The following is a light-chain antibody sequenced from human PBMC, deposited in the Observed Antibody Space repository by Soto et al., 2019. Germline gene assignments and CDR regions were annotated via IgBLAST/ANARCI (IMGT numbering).Light chain of an antibody. CDR2: GAS. J-gene: IGKJ3*01. Sequence: EIVLTQSPGTLSLSPGERATLSCRASQSVSSSYLAWYQQKPGQAPRLLIYGASSRATGIPDRFSGSGSGTDFTLTISRLEPEGFAVYYCQQYGAGFTFGPGTKVDIK. CDR1: QSVSSSY. CDR3: QQYGAGFT. V-gene: IGKV3-20*01.